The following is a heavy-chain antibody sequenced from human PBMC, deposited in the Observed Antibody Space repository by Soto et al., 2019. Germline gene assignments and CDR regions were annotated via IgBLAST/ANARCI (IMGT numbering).Heavy chain of an antibody. CDR3: ARDDILYYGMDV. CDR1: GFTFSSYG. Sequence: GGSLRLSCAASGFTFSSYGMHWVRQAPGKGLEWVAVIWYDGSNKYYADSVKGRFTISRDNSKNTLYLQMNSLRAEDTAVYYCARDDILYYGMDVWGQGTTVTVSS. V-gene: IGHV3-33*01. D-gene: IGHD3-3*02. CDR2: IWYDGSNK. J-gene: IGHJ6*02.